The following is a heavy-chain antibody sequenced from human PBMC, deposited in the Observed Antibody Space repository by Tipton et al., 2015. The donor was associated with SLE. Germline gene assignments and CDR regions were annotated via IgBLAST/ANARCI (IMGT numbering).Heavy chain of an antibody. V-gene: IGHV4-34*01. CDR2: VHHSGST. D-gene: IGHD5-18*01. Sequence: TLSLTCAVNGGSFSGYYWNWIRQTPGKGLEWIGEVHHSGSTNCNPSLKSRLTISVDTSKNQFSLKLSSVTAADTAVYYCAELEGLSYGYSFDYWGQGILVTVSS. J-gene: IGHJ4*02. CDR3: AELEGLSYGYSFDY. CDR1: GGSFSGYY.